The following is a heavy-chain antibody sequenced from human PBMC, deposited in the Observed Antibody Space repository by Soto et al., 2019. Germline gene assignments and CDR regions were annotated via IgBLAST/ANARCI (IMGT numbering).Heavy chain of an antibody. V-gene: IGHV3-30-3*01. CDR2: ISYDGSNK. D-gene: IGHD6-6*01. J-gene: IGHJ4*02. CDR1: GFTFSSYA. Sequence: WGSLRLSCAASGFTFSSYAMHWVRQAPGKGLEWVAVISYDGSNKYYADSVKGRFTISRDNSKNTLYLQMNSLRAEDTAVYYCARQMNAEYSSSGFDYWGQGTLVTVSS. CDR3: ARQMNAEYSSSGFDY.